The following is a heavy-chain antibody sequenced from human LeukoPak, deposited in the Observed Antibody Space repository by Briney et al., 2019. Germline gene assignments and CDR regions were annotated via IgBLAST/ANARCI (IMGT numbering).Heavy chain of an antibody. V-gene: IGHV4-59*11. CDR1: GGSISSHY. Sequence: SETLSLTCTVSGGSISSHYWSWIRQPPGKGLECIGYIYYSGSTNYNPSLKSRVTISVDTSKNQFTLNLSSVTAADTAVYFCAGGPTNLASNFYYGMDVWGQGTTVTVSS. J-gene: IGHJ6*02. CDR3: AGGPTNLASNFYYGMDV. D-gene: IGHD1-1*01. CDR2: IYYSGST.